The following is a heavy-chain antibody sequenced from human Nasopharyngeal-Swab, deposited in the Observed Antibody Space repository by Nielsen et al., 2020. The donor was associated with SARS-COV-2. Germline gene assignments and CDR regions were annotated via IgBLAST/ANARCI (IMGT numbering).Heavy chain of an antibody. CDR3: AHRRGYYYDSSGFPSDAFDI. V-gene: IGHV2-5*05. Sequence: WIRQPPGKALEWLALIYWDDDKRYGPSLKSRLTITKDTSKNQVVLTMTNMDPVGTATYYCAHRRGYYYDSSGFPSDAFDIWGQGTMVTVSS. J-gene: IGHJ3*02. CDR2: IYWDDDK. D-gene: IGHD3-22*01.